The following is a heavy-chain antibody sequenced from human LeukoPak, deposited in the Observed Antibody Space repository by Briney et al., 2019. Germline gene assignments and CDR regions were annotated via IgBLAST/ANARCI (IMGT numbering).Heavy chain of an antibody. V-gene: IGHV3-9*01. CDR3: AKDTGSAADSYMDV. Sequence: GRSLRLSCAASGFTFDDYAMHWVRQAPGKGLEWVSGISWNSGSIGYADSVKGRFTISRDNAKNSLYLQMNSLRAEDTALYYCAKDTGSAADSYMDVWGKGTTVTVSS. CDR2: ISWNSGSI. J-gene: IGHJ6*03. D-gene: IGHD2-2*01. CDR1: GFTFDDYA.